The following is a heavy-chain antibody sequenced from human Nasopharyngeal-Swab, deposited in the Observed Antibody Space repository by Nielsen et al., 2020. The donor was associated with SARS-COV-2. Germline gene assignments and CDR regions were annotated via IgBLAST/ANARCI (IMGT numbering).Heavy chain of an antibody. D-gene: IGHD6-19*01. CDR1: GFTSSSYW. J-gene: IGHJ6*02. Sequence: GESLKISCAASGFTSSSYWMSWVRQAPGKGLEWVANIKQDGSEKYYVDSVRGRFTISRDNDKNSLYLQMNSLRAEDTAVYYCARDPGYISGSGYYGLDVWGQGTTVTVSS. CDR2: IKQDGSEK. CDR3: ARDPGYISGSGYYGLDV. V-gene: IGHV3-7*01.